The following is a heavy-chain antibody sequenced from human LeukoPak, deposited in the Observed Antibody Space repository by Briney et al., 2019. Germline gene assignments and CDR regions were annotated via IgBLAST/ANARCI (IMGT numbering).Heavy chain of an antibody. D-gene: IGHD2-2*01. J-gene: IGHJ5*02. CDR3: ARVKWGVVPAAAPNWFDP. Sequence: SETLSLTCTVSGGSVSSGSYYWSWIRQPPGKGLEWIGYIYYSGSTYYNPSLKSRVTISVDTSKNQFSLKLSSVTAADTAVYYCARVKWGVVPAAAPNWFDPWGQGTLVTVSS. V-gene: IGHV4-61*01. CDR1: GGSVSSGSYY. CDR2: IYYSGST.